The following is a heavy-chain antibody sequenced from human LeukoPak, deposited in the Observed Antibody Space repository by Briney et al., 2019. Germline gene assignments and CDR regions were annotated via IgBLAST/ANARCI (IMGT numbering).Heavy chain of an antibody. V-gene: IGHV1-69*05. CDR3: ARGSPAYYYDSSGYYFNSPFDY. Sequence: SVKVSCKASGGTFSSYAISWVRQAPGQGLEWMGRIIPIFGTANYAQKFQGRVTITTDESTSTAYMELSSLRSEDTAVYYCARGSPAYYYDSSGYYFNSPFDYWGQGTLVTVSS. CDR2: IIPIFGTA. CDR1: GGTFSSYA. J-gene: IGHJ4*02. D-gene: IGHD3-22*01.